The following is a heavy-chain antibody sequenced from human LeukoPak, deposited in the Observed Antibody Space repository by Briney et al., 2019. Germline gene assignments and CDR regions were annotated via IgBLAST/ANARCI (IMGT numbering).Heavy chain of an antibody. CDR2: ISYDGSNK. D-gene: IGHD3-22*01. Sequence: PGGSLRLSCAASGFTFSSYGMHWVRQAPGKGLEWVAVISYDGSNKYYADSVKGRFTISRDNSKNTLYLQMNSLRAEDTAVYYCAKGVSVGIVVVITTAPDAFDIWGQGTMVTVSS. V-gene: IGHV3-30*18. CDR1: GFTFSSYG. J-gene: IGHJ3*02. CDR3: AKGVSVGIVVVITTAPDAFDI.